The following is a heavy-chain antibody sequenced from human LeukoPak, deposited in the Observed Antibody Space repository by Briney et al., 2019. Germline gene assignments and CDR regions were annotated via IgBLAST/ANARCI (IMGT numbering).Heavy chain of an antibody. D-gene: IGHD5-24*01. CDR2: ISGSGGSA. J-gene: IGHJ4*02. CDR1: GFTFRSYA. Sequence: GGSLRPSCAASGFTFRSYAMSWVRQAPGKGLEWVSDISGSGGSAYYADSVKGRFTISRDNSKNTLYLQMNSLRAEDTAVYYCAKTPGDGYNSDYWGQGTLVTVSS. CDR3: AKTPGDGYNSDY. V-gene: IGHV3-23*01.